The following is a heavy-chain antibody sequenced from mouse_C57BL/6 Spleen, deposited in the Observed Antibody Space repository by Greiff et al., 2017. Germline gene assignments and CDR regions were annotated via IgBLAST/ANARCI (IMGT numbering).Heavy chain of an antibody. D-gene: IGHD1-1*01. CDR1: GYTFTDYH. J-gene: IGHJ1*03. CDR3: ARRDYYFGSSYNWYCDV. V-gene: IGHV1-22*01. CDR2: INPNNGGT. Sequence: VQLQQSGPELVKPGASVKMSCKASGYTFTDYHMHWVKQSHGKSLEWIGYINPNNGGTSYNQTFKGKDTLTVNKYSSTAYMALSSLTSEDSAVYYWARRDYYFGSSYNWYCDVWGTGTTGTVSS.